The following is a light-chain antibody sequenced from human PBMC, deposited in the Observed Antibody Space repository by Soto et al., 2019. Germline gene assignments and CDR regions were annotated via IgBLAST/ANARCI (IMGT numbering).Light chain of an antibody. CDR2: GNR. CDR3: QSYDSSLSGSKVV. V-gene: IGLV1-40*01. Sequence: QSVLTQPPSVSGAPGQRVTISCTGSSSNIGAGYDVHWYQQLPGTAPKLVIYGNRNRPSGVPDRFSGSKSRTSASLAITGLQAEDEADYYCQSYDSSLSGSKVVFGGGTKLTVL. J-gene: IGLJ2*01. CDR1: SSNIGAGYD.